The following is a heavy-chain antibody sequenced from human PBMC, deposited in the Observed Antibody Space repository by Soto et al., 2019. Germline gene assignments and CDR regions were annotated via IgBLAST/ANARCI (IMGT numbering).Heavy chain of an antibody. CDR1: GGSFSGYY. Sequence: SETLSLTCAVYGGSFSGYYWSWIRQPPGKGLEWIGEINHSGSTNYNPSLKSRVTISVDTSKNQFSLKLSSVTAADTAVYYCARPRYCSGGSCYFRGVNWFDPLCQGTQLDVST. D-gene: IGHD2-15*01. CDR3: ARPRYCSGGSCYFRGVNWFDP. CDR2: INHSGST. V-gene: IGHV4-34*01. J-gene: IGHJ5*02.